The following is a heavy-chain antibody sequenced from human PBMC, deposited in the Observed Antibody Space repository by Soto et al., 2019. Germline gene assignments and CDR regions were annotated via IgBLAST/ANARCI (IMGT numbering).Heavy chain of an antibody. CDR2: ISYDGSNK. D-gene: IGHD6-19*01. CDR1: GFTFSSYG. Sequence: QVQLVESGGGVVQPGRSLRLSCAASGFTFSSYGMHWVRQAPGKGLEWVAVISYDGSNKYYADSVKGRFTISRDNSKNTLYLQMNRLRAEDTAVYYCAKAGYSSGWLAYYYYGMDVWGQGTTVTVSS. V-gene: IGHV3-30*18. J-gene: IGHJ6*02. CDR3: AKAGYSSGWLAYYYYGMDV.